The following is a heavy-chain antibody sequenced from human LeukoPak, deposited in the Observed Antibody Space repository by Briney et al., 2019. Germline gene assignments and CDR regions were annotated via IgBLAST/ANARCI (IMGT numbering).Heavy chain of an antibody. CDR1: GFTFSSYG. CDR3: AKADFGGNFNWFDP. CDR2: ISYDGSKK. J-gene: IGHJ5*02. V-gene: IGHV3-30*18. D-gene: IGHD4-23*01. Sequence: GGSLRLSCAASGFTFSSYGIHWVRQAPGKGLEWVAVISYDGSKKYYADSVKGRFTISRDNSKSTVYLQTNSLRAKDTAVYYCAKADFGGNFNWFDPWGQGTLVTVSS.